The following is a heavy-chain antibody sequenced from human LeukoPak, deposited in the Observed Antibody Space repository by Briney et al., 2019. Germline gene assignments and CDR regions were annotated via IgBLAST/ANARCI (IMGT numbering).Heavy chain of an antibody. Sequence: PSETLSLTCTVSGYSISSGYYWGWIRQPPGKGLEWIGSIYHSGSTYYNPSPKSRVTISVDTSKNQFSLKLSSVTAADTAVYYCAGIIVGATSYDYWGQGTLVTVSS. CDR1: GYSISSGYY. J-gene: IGHJ4*02. CDR3: AGIIVGATSYDY. CDR2: IYHSGST. D-gene: IGHD1-26*01. V-gene: IGHV4-38-2*02.